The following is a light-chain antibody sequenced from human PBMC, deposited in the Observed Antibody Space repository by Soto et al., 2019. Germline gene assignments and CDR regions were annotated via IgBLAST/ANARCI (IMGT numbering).Light chain of an antibody. V-gene: IGKV3-20*01. CDR3: QQYGTSPLIT. CDR2: GAS. J-gene: IGKJ5*01. CDR1: QSVSRRY. Sequence: EIVLTQSPGTLSLSPGERGPLSCRARQSVSRRYFAWYQPRPGQAPRLPIHGASSRATGIPDRFSGSGSGTDFTLTISRLGPEDFAVYYCQQYGTSPLITFGQGTRLEIK.